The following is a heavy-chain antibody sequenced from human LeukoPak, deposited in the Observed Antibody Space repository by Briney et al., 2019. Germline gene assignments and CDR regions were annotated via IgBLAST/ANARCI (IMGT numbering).Heavy chain of an antibody. CDR1: GYSFTNYW. J-gene: IGHJ6*03. Sequence: PGESLRISCKGSGYSFTNYWIGWVRQMPGKGLKWMGIIYPGDSDARYSPSFQGQVTISADKSISTAYLQWSSLKASDTAMYYCARLHYDPNYYYMDVWGKGTTVTVSS. V-gene: IGHV5-51*01. CDR2: IYPGDSDA. CDR3: ARLHYDPNYYYMDV. D-gene: IGHD3-22*01.